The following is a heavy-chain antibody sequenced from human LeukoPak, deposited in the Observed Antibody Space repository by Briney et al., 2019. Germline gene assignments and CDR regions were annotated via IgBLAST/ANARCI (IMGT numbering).Heavy chain of an antibody. CDR3: ARTMTTRAAFDI. J-gene: IGHJ3*02. V-gene: IGHV2-70*01. CDR2: IEWDDDK. D-gene: IGHD4-11*01. Sequence: SGPTLVHPPPPLTLTSTFSGFSLSTSAMRVSWIRQSPGKALEWLAPIEWDDDKYYITSQKTRLTISKDTTKSQVVLRMTNMDPVDTATYYCARTMTTRAAFDIWGQGTMVTVSS. CDR1: GFSLSTSAMR.